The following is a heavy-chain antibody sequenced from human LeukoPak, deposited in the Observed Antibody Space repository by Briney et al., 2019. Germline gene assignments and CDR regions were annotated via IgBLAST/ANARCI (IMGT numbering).Heavy chain of an antibody. CDR1: GGSISSSSYY. J-gene: IGHJ4*02. CDR2: IYYSGST. CDR3: ARALLWFGELLYFDY. V-gene: IGHV4-39*07. D-gene: IGHD3-10*01. Sequence: SETLSLTCTVSGGSISSSSYYWGWIRQPPGKGLEWIGSIYYSGSTYYNPSLKSRVTISVDTSKNQFSLKLSSVTAADTVVYYCARALLWFGELLYFDYWGQGTLVTVSS.